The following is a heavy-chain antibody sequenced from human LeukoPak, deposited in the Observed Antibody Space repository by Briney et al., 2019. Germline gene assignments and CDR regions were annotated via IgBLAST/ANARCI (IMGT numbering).Heavy chain of an antibody. CDR2: ISDSGRTI. CDR3: AKAPVTTCRGAYCYPFDY. Sequence: PGGSLRLSCAASGFTFSNYEMNWVRQAPGKGLEWVSYISDSGRTIYYADSVKGRFTISGDNAKNSLYLQMNSLRPEDAAVYYCAKAPVTTCRGAYCYPFDYWGQGTLVTVSS. V-gene: IGHV3-48*03. CDR1: GFTFSNYE. D-gene: IGHD2-21*01. J-gene: IGHJ4*02.